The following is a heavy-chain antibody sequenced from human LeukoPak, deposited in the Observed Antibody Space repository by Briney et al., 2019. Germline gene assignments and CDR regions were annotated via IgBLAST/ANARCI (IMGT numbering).Heavy chain of an antibody. CDR3: ARDLAGFGGYSYGMVDY. J-gene: IGHJ4*02. V-gene: IGHV6-1*01. D-gene: IGHD5-18*01. CDR2: TYYRSKWYN. Sequence: SQTLSLTCAISGDSVSSNSAAWNWIRQSPSRGLEWLGRTYYRSKWYNDYAVSVKSRITINPDTSKNQSSLQLNSVTPEDTAVYFCARDLAGFGGYSYGMVDYWGQGTLVTVTS. CDR1: GDSVSSNSAA.